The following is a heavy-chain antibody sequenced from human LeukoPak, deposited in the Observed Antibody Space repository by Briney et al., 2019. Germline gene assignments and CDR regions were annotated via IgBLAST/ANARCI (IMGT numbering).Heavy chain of an antibody. D-gene: IGHD3-10*01. V-gene: IGHV4-59*01. J-gene: IGHJ4*02. Sequence: SETLSLTCTVSGGSISSYYWSWIRQPPGKGLEWIGYIYYGGSTNYNPSLKSRVTISVDTSKNQFSLKLSSVTAADTAVYYCARFSTNTYGSADYWGQGTLVTVSS. CDR3: ARFSTNTYGSADY. CDR2: IYYGGST. CDR1: GGSISSYY.